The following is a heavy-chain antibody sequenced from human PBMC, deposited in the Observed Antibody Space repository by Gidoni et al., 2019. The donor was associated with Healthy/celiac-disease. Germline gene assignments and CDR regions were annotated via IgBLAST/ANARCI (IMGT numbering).Heavy chain of an antibody. J-gene: IGHJ5*02. Sequence: QVQLVQSGAEVKKPGSSVKVSCKASGGTFSSYAISWVRQAPGQGLEWMGGIIPIFGTANYAQKFQGRVTITADESTSTAYMELSSLRSEDTAVYYCARGPTIGGYNYWGWFDPWGQGTLVTVSS. CDR2: IIPIFGTA. V-gene: IGHV1-69*01. CDR1: GGTFSSYA. D-gene: IGHD5-12*01. CDR3: ARGPTIGGYNYWGWFDP.